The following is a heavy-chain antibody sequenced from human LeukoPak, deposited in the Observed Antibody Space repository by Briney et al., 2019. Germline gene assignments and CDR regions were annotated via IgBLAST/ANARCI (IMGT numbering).Heavy chain of an antibody. CDR2: ISYDGSKK. Sequence: GRSLRLSCATSGFTFSSYGMHWVRQAPGRGLEWVAIISYDGSKKYYADSVKGRFTISRDNSKNTVYLQMNSLSGEDTAVYNSAKDRLAEQWLAPLDYWGQGTLVTVSS. J-gene: IGHJ4*02. CDR3: AKDRLAEQWLAPLDY. V-gene: IGHV3-30*18. D-gene: IGHD6-19*01. CDR1: GFTFSSYG.